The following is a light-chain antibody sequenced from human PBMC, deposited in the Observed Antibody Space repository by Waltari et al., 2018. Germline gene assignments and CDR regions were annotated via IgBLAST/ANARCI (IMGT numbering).Light chain of an antibody. Sequence: EFVLTQSPGTLSLSPGERATLSCRASQSVYSRFFAWYQQKHGQAPRLLISGTTTRATGIPDRFSGSGSGTNVTLTISRLEPEDFAVYYCQQYDSTPLTFGGGTKVEIK. CDR3: QQYDSTPLT. V-gene: IGKV3-20*01. CDR2: GTT. CDR1: QSVYSRF. J-gene: IGKJ4*01.